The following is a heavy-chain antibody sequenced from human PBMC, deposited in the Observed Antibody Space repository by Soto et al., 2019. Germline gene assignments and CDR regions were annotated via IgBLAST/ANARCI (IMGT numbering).Heavy chain of an antibody. J-gene: IGHJ6*02. CDR3: ARDLRVVVAAIMGDYYYYYGMDV. CDR2: INPNSGGT. Sequence: ASVKVSCKASGYTFTGYYMHWVRQAPGQGLEWMGWINPNSGGTNYAQKFQGWVTMTRDTSISTAYMELSRLRSDDTAVYYCARDLRVVVAAIMGDYYYYYGMDVWGQGTTVTVSS. V-gene: IGHV1-2*04. CDR1: GYTFTGYY. D-gene: IGHD2-15*01.